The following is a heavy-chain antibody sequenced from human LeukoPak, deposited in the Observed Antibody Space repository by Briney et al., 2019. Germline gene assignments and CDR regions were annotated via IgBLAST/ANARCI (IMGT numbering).Heavy chain of an antibody. D-gene: IGHD3-10*01. J-gene: IGHJ2*01. V-gene: IGHV3-48*04. CDR2: ISTTSSTI. CDR3: ASSRVSGDWYFDL. CDR1: GFTFSDYN. Sequence: GGSLRLSCAASGFTFSDYNMNWVRQAPGKGLEWISYISTTSSTIYYADSVKGRFTISRDNARNSLYLQMNSLRAEDTAVYLCASSRVSGDWYFDLWGRGTLVTVSS.